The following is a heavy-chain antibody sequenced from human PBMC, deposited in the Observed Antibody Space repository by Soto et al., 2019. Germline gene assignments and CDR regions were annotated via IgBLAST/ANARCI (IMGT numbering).Heavy chain of an antibody. Sequence: QVNLVQSGAEVKKPGASVKVSCKASGYNFNGYYIHWVRQAPGQGLEWMGWMNPNTGGANYAQKFQVKVIMTTDTSINTAYLELRSLTSDDTAVYYCAKVISTIGSKQWLAQTKHQALDYWGQGTLVTVSS. CDR1: GYNFNGYY. D-gene: IGHD6-19*01. V-gene: IGHV1-2*02. CDR2: MNPNTGGA. CDR3: AKVISTIGSKQWLAQTKHQALDY. J-gene: IGHJ4*02.